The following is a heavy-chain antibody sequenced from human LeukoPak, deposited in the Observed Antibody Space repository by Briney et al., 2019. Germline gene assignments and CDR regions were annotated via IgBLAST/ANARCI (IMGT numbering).Heavy chain of an antibody. V-gene: IGHV4-34*01. CDR2: INHSGST. Sequence: TSETLSLTCAVYGGSFSGYYWSWIRQPPGKGLEWIGEINHSGSTNYNPSLKSRVTISVDTSKNQFSLKLSSVTAADTAVYYCARGGGYCSSTSCHTRSLYFDYWCQGTLVTVSS. D-gene: IGHD2-2*02. J-gene: IGHJ4*02. CDR3: ARGGGYCSSTSCHTRSLYFDY. CDR1: GGSFSGYY.